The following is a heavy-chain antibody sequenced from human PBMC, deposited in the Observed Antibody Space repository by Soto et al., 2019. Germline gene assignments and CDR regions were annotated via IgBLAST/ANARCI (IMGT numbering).Heavy chain of an antibody. V-gene: IGHV4-59*01. Sequence: SETLSLTCTVSGGSMRNYFWTWIRQPPGKGLEWVGYIHYSGTTSFFPSYNPSLRSRVTISEDTSKNQFSLKLLSVTTADTAVYFCAAGEASSRNLAPYYLDFWGQGTLVTVSS. CDR1: GGSMRNYF. CDR2: IHYSGTT. D-gene: IGHD6-13*01. J-gene: IGHJ4*02. CDR3: AAGEASSRNLAPYYLDF.